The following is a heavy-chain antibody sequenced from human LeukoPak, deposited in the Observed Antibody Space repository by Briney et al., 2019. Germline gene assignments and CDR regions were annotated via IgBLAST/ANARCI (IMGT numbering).Heavy chain of an antibody. CDR1: GGSISSGGYY. V-gene: IGHV4-31*03. Sequence: SETLSLTCTVSGGSISSGGYYWSRIRQHPGKGLEWIGYIYYSGSTYYSPSLKSRVTISVDTSKNHFSLTLSSVTAADTAVYYCARSYDSSASGFDYWGQGTLVTVSP. CDR2: IYYSGST. J-gene: IGHJ4*02. D-gene: IGHD3-22*01. CDR3: ARSYDSSASGFDY.